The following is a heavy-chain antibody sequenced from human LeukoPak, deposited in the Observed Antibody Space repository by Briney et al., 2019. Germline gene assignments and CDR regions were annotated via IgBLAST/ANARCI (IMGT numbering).Heavy chain of an antibody. D-gene: IGHD3-3*01. CDR3: ASHRRERPAPVGMYYDFWSGYHTRGFDP. CDR1: GGTFSSYA. J-gene: IGHJ5*02. V-gene: IGHV1-69*05. CDR2: IIPIFGTA. Sequence: SVKVSCKASGGTFSSYAISWVRQAPGQGLEWMGGIIPIFGTANYAQKFQGIVTITTDESTSTAYMELSSLRSEDTAVYYCASHRRERPAPVGMYYDFWSGYHTRGFDPWGQGTLVTVSS.